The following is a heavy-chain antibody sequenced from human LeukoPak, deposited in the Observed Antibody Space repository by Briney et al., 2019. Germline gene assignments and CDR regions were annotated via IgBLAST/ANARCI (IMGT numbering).Heavy chain of an antibody. Sequence: GGSLRLSCAASGSTVSNNYMTWVRQAPGRGLEWVSILNTGGDTYYADSVKGRFTISRDDSKNTLYLQMSSLRAEDTAVYYCARQSDSYYYMDVWGKGTTVTVSS. CDR3: ARQSDSYYYMDV. CDR2: LNTGGDT. V-gene: IGHV3-53*01. CDR1: GSTVSNNY. J-gene: IGHJ6*03. D-gene: IGHD3-3*01.